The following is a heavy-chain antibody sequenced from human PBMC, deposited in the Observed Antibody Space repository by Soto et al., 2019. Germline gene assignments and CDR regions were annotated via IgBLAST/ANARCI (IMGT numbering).Heavy chain of an antibody. Sequence: SETLSLTCAVSGGSISSSNWWSWVRQPPGKGLEWIGEIYHSGSTNYNPSLKSRVTISVDKSKNQFSLKLSSVTAADTAVYYCARLYGSGSYSNYYYGMDVWGQGTTVTAP. CDR1: GGSISSSNW. CDR2: IYHSGST. J-gene: IGHJ6*02. CDR3: ARLYGSGSYSNYYYGMDV. D-gene: IGHD3-10*01. V-gene: IGHV4-4*02.